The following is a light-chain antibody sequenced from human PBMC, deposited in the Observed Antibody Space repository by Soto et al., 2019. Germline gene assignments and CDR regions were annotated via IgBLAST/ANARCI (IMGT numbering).Light chain of an antibody. Sequence: DTQMTQSPSSLSASFGDIVSITCRASQSISTYLHWYQQKPGKAPNLLIYAASTLQSGVPSRFSGSGSGTDFTLTISSLQPEDFATYFCQHGYSTPLTFGGGTKVDI. CDR1: QSISTY. CDR2: AAS. J-gene: IGKJ4*01. CDR3: QHGYSTPLT. V-gene: IGKV1-39*01.